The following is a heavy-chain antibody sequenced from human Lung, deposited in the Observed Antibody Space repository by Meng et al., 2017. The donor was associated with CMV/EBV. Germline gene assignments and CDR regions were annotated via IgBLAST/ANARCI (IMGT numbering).Heavy chain of an antibody. D-gene: IGHD1-26*01. J-gene: IGHJ4*02. CDR2: IRFDGSNQ. CDR1: GFRFSTYG. Sequence: GESLKISCAASGFRFSTYGMNWVRQAPGKGLEWVAFIRFDGSNQYYEDSVRGRFSISRDNSKNMLYLQMNSLRSEDTAVYYCANLGGAGALDYWGQGTLVTLSS. V-gene: IGHV3-30*02. CDR3: ANLGGAGALDY.